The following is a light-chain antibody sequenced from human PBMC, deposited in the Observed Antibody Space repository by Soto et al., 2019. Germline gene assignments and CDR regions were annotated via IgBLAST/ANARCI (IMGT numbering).Light chain of an antibody. CDR3: QPSYSSLRT. V-gene: IGKV1-39*01. J-gene: IGKJ1*01. CDR2: ATS. Sequence: DIQMTQSPSSLSASVGDRVYITCRASQRISTSLNWYQQKLGKAPKLLIYATSSLQSGVPSRFSGSGSGTDFTLAISNLQPEDFGVYYCQPSYSSLRTFGQGTKVDIK. CDR1: QRISTS.